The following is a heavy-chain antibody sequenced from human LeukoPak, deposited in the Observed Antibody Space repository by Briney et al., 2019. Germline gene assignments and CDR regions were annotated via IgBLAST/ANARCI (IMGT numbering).Heavy chain of an antibody. CDR1: GGTFSSYA. CDR2: IIPIFGTA. Sequence: ASVKASCKASGGTFSSYAISWVRQAPGQGLEWMGGIIPIFGTANYAQKFQGRVTITADESTSPAYMELSSLRSEDTAVYYCLAGVGYSYYYGMDVWGQGTTVTVSS. CDR3: LAGVGYSYYYGMDV. V-gene: IGHV1-69*01. J-gene: IGHJ6*02. D-gene: IGHD1-26*01.